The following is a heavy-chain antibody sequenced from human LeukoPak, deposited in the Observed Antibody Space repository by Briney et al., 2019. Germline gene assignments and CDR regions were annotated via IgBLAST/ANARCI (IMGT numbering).Heavy chain of an antibody. CDR2: IYYSGST. CDR3: ARGGPLNYDSSGPRKTYFDY. CDR1: GGSVSSGSYY. Sequence: SETLSLTCTVSGGSVSSGSYYWSWIRQPPGKGLEWIGYIYYSGSTNYNPSLKSRVTISVDTSKNQFSLKLSSVTAADTAVYYCARGGPLNYDSSGPRKTYFDYWGQGTLVTVSS. J-gene: IGHJ4*02. V-gene: IGHV4-61*01. D-gene: IGHD3-22*01.